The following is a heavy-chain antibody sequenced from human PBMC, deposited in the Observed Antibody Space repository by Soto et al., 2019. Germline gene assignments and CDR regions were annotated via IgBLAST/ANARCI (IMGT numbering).Heavy chain of an antibody. Sequence: PGGSLRLSCAASGFTFRSYAMHWVRQAPGKGLEWVAAISYDGSNKYYADSVKGRFTIARDNSKNTLYLQMSSLRVEDMAVYYCAREYGLEMATLDFWGQGTLVTVSS. CDR1: GFTFRSYA. CDR3: AREYGLEMATLDF. J-gene: IGHJ4*02. D-gene: IGHD5-12*01. CDR2: ISYDGSNK. V-gene: IGHV3-30-3*01.